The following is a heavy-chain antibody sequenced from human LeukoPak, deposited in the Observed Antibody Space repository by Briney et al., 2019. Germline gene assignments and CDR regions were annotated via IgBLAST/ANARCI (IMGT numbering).Heavy chain of an antibody. CDR3: ARGQPQEYCSSTSCYHWFDP. V-gene: IGHV1-18*01. CDR1: GYTFTSYG. J-gene: IGHJ5*02. D-gene: IGHD2-2*01. Sequence: ASVKVSCTASGYTFTSYGISWVRQAPGQGLEWMGWISAYNGNTNYAQKLQGRVTMTTDTSTSTAYMELRSLRSDDTAVYYCARGQPQEYCSSTSCYHWFDPWGQGTLVTVSS. CDR2: ISAYNGNT.